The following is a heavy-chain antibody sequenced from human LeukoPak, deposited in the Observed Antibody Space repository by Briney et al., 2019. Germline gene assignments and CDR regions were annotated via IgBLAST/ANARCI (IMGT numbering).Heavy chain of an antibody. CDR2: ISGSGGST. V-gene: IGHV3-23*01. CDR3: AKDLRQQLVLSDAFDI. Sequence: GGSLRLSCAASGFTFSSYAMSWVRQAPGKGLEWVSAISGSGGSTYYADSVKGRFTISRDNAKNSLYLQMYSLRAEDTALYYCAKDLRQQLVLSDAFDIWGQGTMVTVSS. D-gene: IGHD6-13*01. J-gene: IGHJ3*02. CDR1: GFTFSSYA.